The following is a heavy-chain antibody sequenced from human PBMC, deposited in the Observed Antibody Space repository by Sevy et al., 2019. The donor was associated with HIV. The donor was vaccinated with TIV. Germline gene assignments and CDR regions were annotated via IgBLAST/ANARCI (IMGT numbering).Heavy chain of an antibody. CDR3: ARRYRGGYSYGSGNFFFGY. D-gene: IGHD5-18*01. V-gene: IGHV4-39*01. Sequence: SETLSLTCTVSGGSISSSSYYWGWIRQPPGKGLEWIGSIYYSGSTYYNPSLKSRVTISVDTSKNQFSLKLSSVTAADTAVYYCARRYRGGYSYGSGNFFFGYWGQGTLVTVSS. J-gene: IGHJ4*02. CDR2: IYYSGST. CDR1: GGSISSSSYY.